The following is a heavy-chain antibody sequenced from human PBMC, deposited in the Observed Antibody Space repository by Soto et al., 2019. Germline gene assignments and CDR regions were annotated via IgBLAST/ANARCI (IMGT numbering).Heavy chain of an antibody. CDR1: GFTFSSYG. CDR3: AKDKGWFTKNPFDY. V-gene: IGHV3-30*18. Sequence: PGGSLRLSCAASGFTFSSYGMHWVRQAPGKGLEWVAVISYDGSSKYYADSVKGRFTISRDNSKNTLYLQMNSLRAEDTAVYYCAKDKGWFTKNPFDYWGQGTLVTVSS. CDR2: ISYDGSSK. D-gene: IGHD2-15*01. J-gene: IGHJ4*02.